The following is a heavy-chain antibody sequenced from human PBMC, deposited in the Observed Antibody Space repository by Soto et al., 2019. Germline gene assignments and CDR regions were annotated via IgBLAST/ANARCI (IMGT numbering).Heavy chain of an antibody. V-gene: IGHV3-11*01. D-gene: IGHD3-10*01. J-gene: IGHJ4*02. CDR1: GFIFSDYS. CDR2: IGTSGNTI. Sequence: KPGGSLRLSCAASGFIFSDYSMSWIRQAPGKGLEWISNIGTSGNTIYYADSVKGRFTISRDNAKNSLSLQMNSLRAEDTAVYYCARGYYYGSPWGQGTLVTVSS. CDR3: ARGYYYGSP.